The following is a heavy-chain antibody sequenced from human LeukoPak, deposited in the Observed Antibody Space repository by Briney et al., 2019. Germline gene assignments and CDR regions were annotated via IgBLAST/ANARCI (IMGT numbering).Heavy chain of an antibody. CDR3: ARYLVIRGDAFDI. V-gene: IGHV1-69*08. J-gene: IGHJ3*02. CDR1: GGTFSNYT. CDR2: IIPIVGTA. Sequence: GASVKVSCKASGGTFSNYTINWVRQAPGQRLEWMGRIIPIVGTANCAQNFQGGVTITADKSTSTAYMELSSLRSEDTAVYYCARYLVIRGDAFDIWGQGTMVTVSS. D-gene: IGHD3-16*02.